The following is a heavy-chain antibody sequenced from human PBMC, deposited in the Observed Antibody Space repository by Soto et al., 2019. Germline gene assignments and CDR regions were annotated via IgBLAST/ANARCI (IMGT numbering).Heavy chain of an antibody. Sequence: GGSLRLSCAASGFVFKDSSIHWVRQASGKGLEWVGRIRDRAYSYATAYAASVKGRFTISRDDSSNTAYPQMNSLKTEDTAIYYCTRLISAAQDYWGQGTLVTVSS. CDR2: IRDRAYSYAT. D-gene: IGHD3-10*01. CDR1: GFVFKDSS. V-gene: IGHV3-73*01. CDR3: TRLISAAQDY. J-gene: IGHJ4*02.